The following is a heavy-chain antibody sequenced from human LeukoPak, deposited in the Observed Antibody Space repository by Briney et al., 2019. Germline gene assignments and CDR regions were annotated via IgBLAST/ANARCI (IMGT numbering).Heavy chain of an antibody. CDR3: ARGPLITFGGVIVGYFDY. CDR2: INHSGST. J-gene: IGHJ4*02. V-gene: IGHV4-34*01. CDR1: GGSFSGYY. Sequence: ETLSLTCAVYGGSFSGYYWSWIRQPPGKGLEWNGEINHSGSTNYNPSSKRRATISVETSKTQFSLKLRAVTAADTAVYYCARGPLITFGGVIVGYFDYWGQGTLVTVSS. D-gene: IGHD3-16*02.